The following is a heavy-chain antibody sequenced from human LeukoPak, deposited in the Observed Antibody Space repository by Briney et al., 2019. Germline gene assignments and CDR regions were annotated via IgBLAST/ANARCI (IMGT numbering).Heavy chain of an antibody. CDR3: AREGNGRYCTNGVCYPTEADAFDI. CDR1: EFTFSSYS. V-gene: IGHV3-48*01. Sequence: GGSLRLSCAASEFTFSSYSMNWVRQAPGKGLEWVSYITNSGNSKSYADSVKGRFTISRDNTKNSLYLQMNGLRAEDTAVYYCAREGNGRYCTNGVCYPTEADAFDIWGQGTMVTVSS. CDR2: ITNSGNSK. J-gene: IGHJ3*02. D-gene: IGHD2-8*01.